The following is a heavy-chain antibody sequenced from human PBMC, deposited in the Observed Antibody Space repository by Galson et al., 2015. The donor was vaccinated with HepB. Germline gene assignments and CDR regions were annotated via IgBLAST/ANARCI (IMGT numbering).Heavy chain of an antibody. CDR1: GYTFTGYY. J-gene: IGHJ3*02. CDR2: INPNSGGT. CDR3: AREGADKGILCSSTSCPDAFDI. Sequence: SVKVSCKASGYTFTGYYMHWVRQAPGQGLEWMGWINPNSGGTNYAQKFQGRVTMTRDTSISTAYMELSRLRSDDTAVYYCAREGADKGILCSSTSCPDAFDIWGQGTMVTVSS. V-gene: IGHV1-2*02. D-gene: IGHD2-2*01.